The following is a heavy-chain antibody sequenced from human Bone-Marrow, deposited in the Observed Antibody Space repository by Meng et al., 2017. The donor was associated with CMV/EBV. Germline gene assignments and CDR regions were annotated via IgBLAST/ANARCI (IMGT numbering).Heavy chain of an antibody. CDR3: AREGYCSSTNCPRWLDP. J-gene: IGHJ5*02. CDR1: TFTSYG. CDR2: VNAGNGNT. Sequence: TFTSYGVHWVRQAPGQRLEWMGWVNAGNGNTIYSQKFQDRVTFTRDTSATTAYMELSSLRSEDTAVYYCAREGYCSSTNCPRWLDPWGQGTLVTVSS. D-gene: IGHD2-2*01. V-gene: IGHV1-3*01.